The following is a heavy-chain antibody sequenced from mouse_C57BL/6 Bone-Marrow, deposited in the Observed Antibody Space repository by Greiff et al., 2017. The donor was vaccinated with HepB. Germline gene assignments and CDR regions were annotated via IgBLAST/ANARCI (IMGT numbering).Heavy chain of an antibody. D-gene: IGHD1-1*01. CDR2: SRNKANDYTT. V-gene: IGHV7-1*01. Sequence: EVQRVESGGGLVQSGRSPRLSCATSGFTFSDFYMEWVRQAPGKGLEWIAASRNKANDYTTEYSASVKGRFIVSRDTSQSILYLQMNALRAEVTAIYYCAREYYYGSSYEGYWGQGTTLTVSS. J-gene: IGHJ2*01. CDR3: AREYYYGSSYEGY. CDR1: GFTFSDFY.